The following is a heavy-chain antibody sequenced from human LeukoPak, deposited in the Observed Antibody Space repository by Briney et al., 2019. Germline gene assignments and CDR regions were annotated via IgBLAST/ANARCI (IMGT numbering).Heavy chain of an antibody. J-gene: IGHJ4*02. D-gene: IGHD3-3*01. Sequence: SETLSLTCTVSGGSISSSGYYCGWSRQPPGKGLGWVGSMYYSGSTYYNPSLKSRVTISVATSKNHFSLKLSSVTAADTAVYYCARDFRGGYDFWSGYYTPYYFDYWGQGTLVTVSP. CDR1: GGSISSSGYY. CDR3: ARDFRGGYDFWSGYYTPYYFDY. V-gene: IGHV4-39*07. CDR2: MYYSGST.